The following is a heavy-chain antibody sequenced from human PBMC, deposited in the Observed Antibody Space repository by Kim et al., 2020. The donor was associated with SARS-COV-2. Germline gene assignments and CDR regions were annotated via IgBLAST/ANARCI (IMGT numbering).Heavy chain of an antibody. D-gene: IGHD3-10*01. J-gene: IGHJ5*02. Sequence: ASVKVSCKASGYTFTSYGITWVRQAPGQGLEWMGWISPYNGKTNYAQKLQGRVTMTTDTSTSTAYMELRSLRSDDTAVYYCARTFGQSIGRRFDPWGQGTLVTVSS. V-gene: IGHV1-18*01. CDR1: GYTFTSYG. CDR2: ISPYNGKT. CDR3: ARTFGQSIGRRFDP.